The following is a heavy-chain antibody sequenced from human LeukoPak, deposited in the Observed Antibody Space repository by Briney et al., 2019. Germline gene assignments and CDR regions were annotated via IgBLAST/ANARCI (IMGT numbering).Heavy chain of an antibody. D-gene: IGHD6-13*01. CDR3: AKDKYSSSWYPFDY. V-gene: IGHV3-30*02. CDR1: GFTFSSYG. CDR2: IRYDGRNK. J-gene: IGHJ4*02. Sequence: PGGSLRLSCAASGFTFSSYGMHWVRQAPGKGLEWVAFIRYDGRNKYYADSVEGRFTISRDNSKNTLYLQMNSLRAEDTAVYYCAKDKYSSSWYPFDYWGQGTLVTVSS.